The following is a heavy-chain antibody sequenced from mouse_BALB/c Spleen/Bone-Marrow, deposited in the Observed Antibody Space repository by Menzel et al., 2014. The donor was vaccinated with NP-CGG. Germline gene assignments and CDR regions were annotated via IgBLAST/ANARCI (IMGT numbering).Heavy chain of an antibody. J-gene: IGHJ2*01. CDR1: GYTFTEND. D-gene: IGHD1-2*01. CDR2: ISTYSGNT. CDR3: ASTAGTNYDYFAY. Sequence: QVQLQQSGPELVRPGVSVKISCKDSGYTFTENDMHWVKQSHAESLEWIGVISTYSGNTNYNQKFKGKATMTVDKSSSTAYMELARLTSEDSAIYYCASTAGTNYDYFAYWGQGTTLTVSS. V-gene: IGHV1-67*01.